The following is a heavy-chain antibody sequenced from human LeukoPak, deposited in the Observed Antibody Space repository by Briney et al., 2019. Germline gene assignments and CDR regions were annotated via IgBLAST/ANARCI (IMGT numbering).Heavy chain of an antibody. CDR3: ARGLGSRFDP. V-gene: IGHV4-34*01. CDR2: INHSGST. J-gene: IGHJ5*02. D-gene: IGHD6-13*01. Sequence: SETLSLTCTVYGGSFSGYYWSWIRQPPGKGLEWIGEINHSGSTNYNLSLKSRVTISVDTSKNQFSLKLSSVTAADTAVYYCARGLGSRFDPWGQGTLVTVSS. CDR1: GGSFSGYY.